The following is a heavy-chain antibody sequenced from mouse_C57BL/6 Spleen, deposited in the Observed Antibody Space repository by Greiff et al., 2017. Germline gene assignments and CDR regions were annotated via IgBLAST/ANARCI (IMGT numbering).Heavy chain of an antibody. D-gene: IGHD2-3*01. Sequence: VQLQQPGAELVKPGASVKMSCKASGYTFTSYWINWVKQRPGQGLEWIGDIYPGSGSTNYNEKFKSKATLTVDTSSSTAYMQLSSLTSEDSAVYCGAREGMGWGYYAMDYWGQGTSVTVSS. CDR3: AREGMGWGYYAMDY. CDR1: GYTFTSYW. V-gene: IGHV1-55*01. J-gene: IGHJ4*01. CDR2: IYPGSGST.